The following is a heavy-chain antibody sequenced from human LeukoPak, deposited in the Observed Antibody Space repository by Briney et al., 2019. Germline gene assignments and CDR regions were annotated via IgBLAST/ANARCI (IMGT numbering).Heavy chain of an antibody. CDR3: ARVGGRYSPLGH. Sequence: GGSLRLSCAASGFTFSSYWMSWVRQAPGKGLEWVANIKQDGSEKYYVDSVKGRFTISRDNDKNSLFLQMTSLRAEDTAVYYCARVGGRYSPLGHWDQGTLVTVSS. J-gene: IGHJ5*02. V-gene: IGHV3-7*01. CDR1: GFTFSSYW. D-gene: IGHD3-16*02. CDR2: IKQDGSEK.